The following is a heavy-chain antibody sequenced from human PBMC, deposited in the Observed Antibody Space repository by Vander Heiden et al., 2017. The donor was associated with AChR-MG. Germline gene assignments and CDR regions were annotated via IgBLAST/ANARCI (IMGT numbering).Heavy chain of an antibody. CDR1: GFTFSSYE. CDR2: ISSSGSTI. J-gene: IGHJ3*02. V-gene: IGHV3-48*03. Sequence: EVQLVESGGGLVQPGGSLRLSCAASGFTFSSYEMNWVRQAPGKGLEWVSYISSSGSTIYYADSVKGRFTISRDNAKNSLYLQMNSLRAEDTAVYYCARDQDRNMEQNHAFDIWGQGTMVTVSS. CDR3: ARDQDRNMEQNHAFDI. D-gene: IGHD1-26*01.